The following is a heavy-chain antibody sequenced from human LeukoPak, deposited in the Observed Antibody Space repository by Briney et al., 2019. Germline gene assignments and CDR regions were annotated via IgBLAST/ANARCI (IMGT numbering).Heavy chain of an antibody. Sequence: GGSLRLSCAASGFTFDDYAMHWVRHAPGKGLEWVSGISWNSGSIGYADSVKGRFTISRDNAKNSLYLQMNSLRAEDTAVYYCARAHNWKYGSFDFWGQGTLVTVSS. CDR1: GFTFDDYA. CDR3: ARAHNWKYGSFDF. J-gene: IGHJ4*02. V-gene: IGHV3-9*01. CDR2: ISWNSGSI. D-gene: IGHD1-7*01.